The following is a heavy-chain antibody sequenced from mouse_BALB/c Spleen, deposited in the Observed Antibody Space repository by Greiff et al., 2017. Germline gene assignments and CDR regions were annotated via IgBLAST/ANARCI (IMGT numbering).Heavy chain of an antibody. D-gene: IGHD2-14*01. CDR2: INPSTGYP. J-gene: IGHJ4*01. V-gene: IGHV1-7*01. CDR3: AGGVRRYYAMDY. CDR1: GYTFTSYW. Sequence: QVQLQQSGAELAKPGASVKMSCKASGYTFTSYWMHWVKQRPGQGLEWIGYINPSTGYPEYNQKFKDKATLTADKSSSTAYMQLSSLTSEDSAVYYYAGGVRRYYAMDYWGQGTSVTVSS.